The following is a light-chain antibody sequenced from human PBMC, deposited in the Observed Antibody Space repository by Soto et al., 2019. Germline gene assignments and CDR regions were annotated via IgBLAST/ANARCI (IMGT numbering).Light chain of an antibody. CDR3: QQLNSYPIT. CDR2: KAS. V-gene: IGKV1-5*03. CDR1: QSISSW. J-gene: IGKJ5*01. Sequence: DIQMTQSPSTLSASVGDRVTITCRASQSISSWVAWYQQKPGKAPKLLIYKASSLESGVPSRFSGSGSGTDFTLTISSLQPEDFATYYCQQLNSYPITFGQGTRLEIK.